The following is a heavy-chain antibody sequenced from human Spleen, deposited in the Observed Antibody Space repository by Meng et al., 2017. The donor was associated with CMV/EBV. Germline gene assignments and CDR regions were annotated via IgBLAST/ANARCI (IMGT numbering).Heavy chain of an antibody. J-gene: IGHJ1*01. CDR2: VSYDGSNK. CDR1: GFTFSIYA. Sequence: SGFTFSIYAMHWVRRAPGKGLEWVAVVSYDGSNKYYADSVKGRFTISRDNSKNTLYLQMNSLRAEDTALYYCARDPSLGRIAWGFQRWGQGTLVTVSS. CDR3: ARDPSLGRIAWGFQR. V-gene: IGHV3-30-3*01. D-gene: IGHD6-13*01.